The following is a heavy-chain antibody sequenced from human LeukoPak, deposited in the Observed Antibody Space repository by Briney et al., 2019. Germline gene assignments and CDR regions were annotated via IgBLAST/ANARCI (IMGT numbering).Heavy chain of an antibody. J-gene: IGHJ4*02. Sequence: GGSLRLSCAASGFTFSDYSMNWVRQAPGKGLEWISYVGISSGNTKYADSVKGRFTISGDSAKSSVFLQMNSLRVKDTAVYYCARDHRYAFDNWGQGTLVTVSS. CDR2: VGISSGNT. CDR1: GFTFSDYS. CDR3: ARDHRYAFDN. D-gene: IGHD5-12*01. V-gene: IGHV3-48*04.